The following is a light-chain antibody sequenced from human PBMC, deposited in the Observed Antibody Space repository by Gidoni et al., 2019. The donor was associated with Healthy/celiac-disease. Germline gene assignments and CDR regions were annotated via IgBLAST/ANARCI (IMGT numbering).Light chain of an antibody. Sequence: EIVLTQSPATLSVSPGESAPISCRASQSVSRHLACYQQKPGKAPRLLIYGASTRATGIPARFSGRGSGTEFTLTISSLQSEDCAVYYCLQYNTWPPMYTFGQXTKLEIK. CDR1: QSVSRH. J-gene: IGKJ2*01. CDR3: LQYNTWPPMYT. V-gene: IGKV3D-15*01. CDR2: GAS.